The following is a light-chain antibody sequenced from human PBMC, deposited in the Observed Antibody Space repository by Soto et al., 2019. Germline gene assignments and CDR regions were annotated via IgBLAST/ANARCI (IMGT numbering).Light chain of an antibody. CDR2: DAS. Sequence: EIVMTQSPATLSVSSGEGITLSCRASQSVKTHLAWYQHKPGQSPRLLIYDASTRATGVPARFSAGGSGTEFTLVISSLQSEDAAVYCCQEYNAWPPGTFGQGTKVEIK. V-gene: IGKV3D-15*01. CDR3: QEYNAWPPGT. CDR1: QSVKTH. J-gene: IGKJ1*01.